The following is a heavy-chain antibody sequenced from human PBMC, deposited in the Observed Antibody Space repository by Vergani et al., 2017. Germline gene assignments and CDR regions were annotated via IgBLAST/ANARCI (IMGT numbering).Heavy chain of an antibody. V-gene: IGHV4-59*01. Sequence: QVQLQESGPGLVKPSETLSLTCTVSGGSISSYYWSWIRQPPGKGLEWIGYIYYSGSTNYNPSLKSRVTISVDTAKNQFSLKLSSVTAADTAVYYCARERRECGYGYSYYYYYMDVWGKGTTVTVSS. J-gene: IGHJ6*03. D-gene: IGHD5-18*01. CDR3: ARERRECGYGYSYYYYYMDV. CDR1: GGSISSYY. CDR2: IYYSGST.